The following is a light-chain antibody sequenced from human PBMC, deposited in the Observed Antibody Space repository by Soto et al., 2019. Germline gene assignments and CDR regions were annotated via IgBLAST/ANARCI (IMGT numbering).Light chain of an antibody. CDR2: EVS. Sequence: QSVLTQPASVSGSPGQSITISCTGTSSDVGGYNYVSWYQHHPGKAPKLLIYEVSYRPSGVSDRFSGSKSANTASLTISGLQAKDEADYYCSSYTSGSLRVFGTGTKVTVL. J-gene: IGLJ1*01. CDR1: SSDVGGYNY. V-gene: IGLV2-14*01. CDR3: SSYTSGSLRV.